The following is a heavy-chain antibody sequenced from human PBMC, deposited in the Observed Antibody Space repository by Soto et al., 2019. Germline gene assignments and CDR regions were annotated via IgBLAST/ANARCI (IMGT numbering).Heavy chain of an antibody. CDR1: RFTFSSYG. CDR2: IWFDGSNK. CDR3: AKGARSSSGSDGYKFDY. D-gene: IGHD2-21*01. J-gene: IGHJ4*02. V-gene: IGHV3-30*02. Sequence: PGGSLRLSCAASRFTFSSYGMHWVRQAPGKGLEWVAFIWFDGSNKYYADSVKGRFTISRDNSKSTLYLQMDILRVEDTALYYCAKGARSSSGSDGYKFDYWGQGTLVTVSS.